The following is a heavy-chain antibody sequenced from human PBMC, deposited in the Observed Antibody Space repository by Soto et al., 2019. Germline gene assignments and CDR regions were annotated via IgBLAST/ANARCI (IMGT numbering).Heavy chain of an antibody. V-gene: IGHV3-74*01. CDR3: ARADTAMAYAYDV. J-gene: IGHJ3*01. D-gene: IGHD5-18*01. CDR1: GFTLSSYW. Sequence: GGSLRLSCAASGFTLSSYWMHWVRQAPGKGLVWVSRINTAGSYTSYADSAKGRFTISRDSAKNTLYLQMNSLRAEDTAVYYCARADTAMAYAYDVWGQGTMVTVSS. CDR2: INTAGSYT.